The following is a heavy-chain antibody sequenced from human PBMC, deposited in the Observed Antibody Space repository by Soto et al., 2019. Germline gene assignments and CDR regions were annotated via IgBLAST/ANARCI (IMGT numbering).Heavy chain of an antibody. J-gene: IGHJ2*01. D-gene: IGHD6-19*01. CDR1: GFTFSSYA. Sequence: QVHLVESRGGVVQPGRSLCLSCAASGFTFSSYAMHWVRQAPGQGLEWVALISYDGNNKYYADSVTGRFTISRDNSKNTLYLHINCLGTEDTAVYYCARGEAPPVRVAAWYFDLCGRGTLVTVSS. V-gene: IGHV3-30-3*01. CDR2: ISYDGNNK. CDR3: ARGEAPPVRVAAWYFDL.